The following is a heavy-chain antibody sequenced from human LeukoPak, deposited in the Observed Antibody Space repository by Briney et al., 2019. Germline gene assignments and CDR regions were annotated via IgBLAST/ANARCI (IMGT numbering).Heavy chain of an antibody. Sequence: GGSLRLSCAASGFTFSSYWMSWVRQAPGKGLEWVAVIWYDGSNKHYADSVKGRFTISRDNSKNTLFLQMDSLRAEDTAVYYCAKDREGTTFDNWGQGTLVTVSS. CDR1: GFTFSSYW. CDR2: IWYDGSNK. V-gene: IGHV3-33*06. J-gene: IGHJ4*02. CDR3: AKDREGTTFDN. D-gene: IGHD1-7*01.